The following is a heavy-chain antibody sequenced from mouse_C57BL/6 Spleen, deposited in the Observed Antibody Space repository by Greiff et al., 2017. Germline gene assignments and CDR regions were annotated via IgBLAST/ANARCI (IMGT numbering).Heavy chain of an antibody. D-gene: IGHD2-5*01. Sequence: EVQLQQSGPELVKPGASVKISCKASGYTFTDYYMNWVKQSHGKSLEWIGDINPNNGGTSYNQKFKGKATLTVDKSSSTAYMELRSLTSEDSAVYYCARSSNYLNWYFDVLGTGTTVTVSS. CDR2: INPNNGGT. V-gene: IGHV1-26*01. CDR3: ARSSNYLNWYFDV. CDR1: GYTFTDYY. J-gene: IGHJ1*03.